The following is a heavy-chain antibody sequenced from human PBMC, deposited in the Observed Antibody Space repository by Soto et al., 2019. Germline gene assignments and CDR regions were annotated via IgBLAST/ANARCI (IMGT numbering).Heavy chain of an antibody. Sequence: GGSLRLSCAASGFTFSSYAMSWVRQAPGKGLEWVSAISGSGGSTYYADSVKGRFTISRDNSKNTLYLQMNSLRAEDTAVYYCATEASQNCSGGSCYFDYWGQGTLVTVSS. J-gene: IGHJ4*02. CDR1: GFTFSSYA. CDR3: ATEASQNCSGGSCYFDY. V-gene: IGHV3-23*01. D-gene: IGHD2-15*01. CDR2: ISGSGGST.